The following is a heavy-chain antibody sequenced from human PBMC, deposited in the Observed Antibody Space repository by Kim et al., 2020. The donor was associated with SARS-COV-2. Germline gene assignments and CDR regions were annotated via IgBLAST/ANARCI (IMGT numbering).Heavy chain of an antibody. J-gene: IGHJ6*03. CDR3: TRAHNIGRWAYYYYYYMDV. V-gene: IGHV3-49*04. CDR1: GFTFGGYA. CDR2: IRSKTYGGTT. Sequence: GGSLRLSCTASGFTFGGYAMSWVRQAPGKGLEWVGCIRSKTYGGTTEYAASVKGRFTISRDDSKSIAFLQMNSLKTEDTAVYYCTRAHNIGRWAYYYYYYMDVWGKGTTVSVSS. D-gene: IGHD5-12*01.